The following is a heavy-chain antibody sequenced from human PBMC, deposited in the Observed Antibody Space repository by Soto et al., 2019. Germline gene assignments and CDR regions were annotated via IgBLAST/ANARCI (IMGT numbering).Heavy chain of an antibody. D-gene: IGHD3-22*01. V-gene: IGHV4-39*01. J-gene: IGHJ6*02. Sequence: KASETLSLTCTVSGGSISSSSYYWGWIRQPPGKGLEWIGSIYYSGSTYYNPSLKSRVTISVDTSKNQFSLKLSSVTAADTAVYYCARLRWYYDSSGYYPGRAYYYYGMDVWGQGTTVTVSS. CDR3: ARLRWYYDSSGYYPGRAYYYYGMDV. CDR2: IYYSGST. CDR1: GGSISSSSYY.